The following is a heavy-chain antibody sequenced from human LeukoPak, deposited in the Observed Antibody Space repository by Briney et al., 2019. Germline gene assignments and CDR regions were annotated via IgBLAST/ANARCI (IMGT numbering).Heavy chain of an antibody. J-gene: IGHJ4*02. CDR1: GFTFDDYG. CDR2: INWNGGST. Sequence: GGSLRLSCAASGFTFDDYGMSWVRLAPGKGLEWVSGINWNGGSTGYADSVKGRFTISRDNAKNSLYLQMNSLRAEDTALYHCARRLNYYDSSGTEGYYFDYWGQGTLVTVSS. D-gene: IGHD3-22*01. CDR3: ARRLNYYDSSGTEGYYFDY. V-gene: IGHV3-20*01.